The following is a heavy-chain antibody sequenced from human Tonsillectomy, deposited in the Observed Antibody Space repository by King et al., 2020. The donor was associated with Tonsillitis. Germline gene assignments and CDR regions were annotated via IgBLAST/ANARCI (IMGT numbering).Heavy chain of an antibody. CDR3: AKDCSGSYGDGSFDY. V-gene: IGHV3-23*01. J-gene: IGHJ4*02. Sequence: VQSGGSLRLSCAASGFTFSSYAMSWFRQAPGKGLEWGSGISGSGGSTYYADSVKGRFTISRDNSKNTLCLQMNSLRAEDTAVYYCAKDCSGSYGDGSFDYWGQGTLVTVSS. CDR1: GFTFSSYA. CDR2: ISGSGGST. D-gene: IGHD1-26*01.